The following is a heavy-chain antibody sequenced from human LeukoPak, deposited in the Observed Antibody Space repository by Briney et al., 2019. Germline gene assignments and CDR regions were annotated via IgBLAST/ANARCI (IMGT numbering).Heavy chain of an antibody. V-gene: IGHV4-39*01. CDR3: ARLSRYCSSTTCSYFDY. CDR2: IHFRGNT. D-gene: IGHD2-2*01. J-gene: IGHJ4*02. Sequence: PSETLSLTCPVSGGSISISAYYWAWLRQPPGKGLEWIGSIHFRGNTYYNPSLKTRVTISVDTSKSQFSLRVTPVTAADTAVYYCARLSRYCSSTTCSYFDYWGQGTLVTVSS. CDR1: GGSISISAYY.